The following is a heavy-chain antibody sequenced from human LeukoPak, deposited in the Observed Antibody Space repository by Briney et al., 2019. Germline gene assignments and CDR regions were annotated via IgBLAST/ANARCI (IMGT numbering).Heavy chain of an antibody. CDR1: GFSLSTSGVG. CDR3: ARTPYNWNYVDY. Sequence: SGPTLVNPTQTLTLTCTFSGFSLSTSGVGVGWIRQPPGKALEWLALIYWDDDKRYGPSLKSRLTITKDTSKSQVVLTMTNMDPVDTATYYCARTPYNWNYVDYWGQGTLVTVSS. D-gene: IGHD1-20*01. V-gene: IGHV2-5*05. CDR2: IYWDDDK. J-gene: IGHJ4*02.